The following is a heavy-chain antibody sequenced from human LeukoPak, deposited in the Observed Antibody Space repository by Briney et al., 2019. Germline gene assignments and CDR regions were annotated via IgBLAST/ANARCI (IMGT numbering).Heavy chain of an antibody. D-gene: IGHD6-13*01. CDR1: GFTFSSYW. Sequence: GGSLRLSCAASGFTFSSYWMSWVRQAPGKGLEWVAVIWYDGSNKYYADSVKGRFTISRDNSKNTLYLQMNSLRAEDTAVYYCARDGSSSWSDTVYYFDYWGQGTLVTVSS. CDR2: IWYDGSNK. J-gene: IGHJ4*02. V-gene: IGHV3-33*08. CDR3: ARDGSSSWSDTVYYFDY.